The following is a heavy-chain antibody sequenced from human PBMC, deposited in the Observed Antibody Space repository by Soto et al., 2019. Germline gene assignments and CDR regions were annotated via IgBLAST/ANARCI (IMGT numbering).Heavy chain of an antibody. CDR3: AKFEGGPWAAQWLVRGYFQH. Sequence: EVQLLESGGGLVQPGGSLRLSCAASGFTFSSYAMSWVRQAPGKGLEWVSAISGSGGSTYYADSVKGRFTISRDNSKNTLYLQMNSLRAEDTAVYYCAKFEGGPWAAQWLVRGYFQHWGQGTLVTVSS. J-gene: IGHJ1*01. V-gene: IGHV3-23*01. CDR2: ISGSGGST. D-gene: IGHD6-19*01. CDR1: GFTFSSYA.